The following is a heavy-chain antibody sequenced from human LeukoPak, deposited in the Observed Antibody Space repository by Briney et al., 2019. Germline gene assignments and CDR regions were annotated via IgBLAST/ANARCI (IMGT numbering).Heavy chain of an antibody. CDR2: IKTVNDNT. CDR3: ARGGYSYGYYMDV. Sequence: ASVKVSCKASGYTFSSYGMHWVRHAPGQRLEWMGWIKTVNDNTKYSQELQDRVTITTDTSAITVYMELSSLRSEDMAVYYRARGGYSYGYYMDVWGKGTTVTVSS. V-gene: IGHV1-3*03. D-gene: IGHD5-18*01. CDR1: GYTFSSYG. J-gene: IGHJ6*03.